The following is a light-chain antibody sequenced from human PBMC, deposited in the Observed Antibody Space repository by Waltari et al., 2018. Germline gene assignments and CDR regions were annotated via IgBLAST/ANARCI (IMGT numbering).Light chain of an antibody. J-gene: IGLJ2*01. CDR1: NIGSKS. CDR2: ADS. V-gene: IGLV3-21*02. Sequence: SYVLTQPPSVSVAPGQTARVTCGGNNIGSKSVPWYQQKPGQAPVLVVYADSDRPSGIPERFSGSNSGNTATLTISRVEAGDEADYYCQVWDSSSDRVVFGGGTKLTVL. CDR3: QVWDSSSDRVV.